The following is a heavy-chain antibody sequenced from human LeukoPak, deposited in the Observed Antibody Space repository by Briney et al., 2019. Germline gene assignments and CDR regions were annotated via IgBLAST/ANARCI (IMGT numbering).Heavy chain of an antibody. J-gene: IGHJ4*02. CDR1: GGSISSYY. CDR2: IYYSGST. Sequence: PSETLSLTCTVSGGSISSYYWSWLRQPPGKGLEWIGYIYYSGSTNYNPSLKSRVTISVDTSKNQFSLKLSSVTAADTAVYYCARRDSSGYYTYWGQGTLVTVSS. CDR3: ARRDSSGYYTY. D-gene: IGHD3-22*01. V-gene: IGHV4-59*01.